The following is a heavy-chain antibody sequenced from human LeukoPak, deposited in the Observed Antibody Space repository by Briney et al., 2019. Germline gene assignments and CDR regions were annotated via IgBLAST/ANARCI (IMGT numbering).Heavy chain of an antibody. D-gene: IGHD4-23*01. Sequence: PSETLSLTGTVSGGSVSSGSYYWSWIRQPPGKGLEWIGYIYYSGSTNYNPSLKSRVTISVDTSKNQFSLKLSSVTAADTAVYYCARDRVRDLYGGNSNLGAFDIWGQGTTVTVSS. CDR3: ARDRVRDLYGGNSNLGAFDI. CDR1: GGSVSSGSYY. CDR2: IYYSGST. J-gene: IGHJ3*02. V-gene: IGHV4-61*01.